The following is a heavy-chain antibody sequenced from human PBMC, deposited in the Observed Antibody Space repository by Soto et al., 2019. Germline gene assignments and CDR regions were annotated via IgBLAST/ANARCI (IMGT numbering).Heavy chain of an antibody. CDR2: INAGNGNT. CDR3: AGGVWFGELSFGY. D-gene: IGHD3-10*01. J-gene: IGHJ4*02. V-gene: IGHV1-3*05. Sequence: QVQLVQSGAEEKKPGASVKVSCKASGYTFTSYAMHWVRQAPGQRLEWMGWINAGNGNTKYSQKFQGRVTITRDTSASTAYMELSSLRSEETAVYYCAGGVWFGELSFGYWGQGTLVTVSS. CDR1: GYTFTSYA.